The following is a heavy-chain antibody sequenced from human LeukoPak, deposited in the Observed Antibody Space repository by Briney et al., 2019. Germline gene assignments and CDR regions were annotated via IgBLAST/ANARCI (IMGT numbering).Heavy chain of an antibody. Sequence: GGSLRLSCAASGFTFSYPWMSWVRQAPGKGLEWVGRIRSKTHGGTSDYAAPVKGRFTISREDSKNTLYLQMNSLKSEDTAVYYCTMENSGARAWGQGTLVTVSS. J-gene: IGHJ4*02. CDR2: IRSKTHGGTS. CDR3: TMENSGARA. CDR1: GFTFSYPW. V-gene: IGHV3-15*01. D-gene: IGHD4-17*01.